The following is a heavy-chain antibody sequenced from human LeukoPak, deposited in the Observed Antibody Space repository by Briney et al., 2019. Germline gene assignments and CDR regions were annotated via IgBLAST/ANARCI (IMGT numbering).Heavy chain of an antibody. Sequence: ASVKVSCKASGYTFSNYAINWVRQAPGQGLEWMGWISTYNGNTNYAQKLQDRVTMTTDTSTSTAYMELRSLRSDDTAMYYCARGGIRIAAAGTIDYWGQGTLVTVSS. CDR3: ARGGIRIAAAGTIDY. J-gene: IGHJ4*02. V-gene: IGHV1-18*01. CDR2: ISTYNGNT. CDR1: GYTFSNYA. D-gene: IGHD6-13*01.